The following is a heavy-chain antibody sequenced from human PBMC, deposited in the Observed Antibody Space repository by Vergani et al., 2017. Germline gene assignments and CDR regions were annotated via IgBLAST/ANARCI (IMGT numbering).Heavy chain of an antibody. J-gene: IGHJ4*02. Sequence: QLQLQESGPGLVKPSETLSLTCTVSGGSISSSSYYWGWIRQPPGEGLEWIESIYYSGSTYYNPSLKSRVTISVDTSKNQFSLKLRSVTDADTAVYYGAGRTTMVRGVLESARYYFDYWGQGTLVTVSS. CDR2: IYYSGST. CDR1: GGSISSSSYY. D-gene: IGHD3-10*01. V-gene: IGHV4-39*01. CDR3: AGRTTMVRGVLESARYYFDY.